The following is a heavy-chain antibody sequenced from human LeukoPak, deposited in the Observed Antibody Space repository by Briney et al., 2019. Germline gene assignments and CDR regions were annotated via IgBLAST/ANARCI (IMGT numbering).Heavy chain of an antibody. CDR1: GFTVSTNY. CDR3: ARGHSSGYPAPFDY. D-gene: IGHD6-25*01. Sequence: GGSLRLSCAASGFTVSTNYMSWVRQAPGKGLEWVSVINSGGATHYTDSVKGRFTISRDNSKNTLYLQMNARRAEDTAVYYCARGHSSGYPAPFDYWGQGTLVTVSS. CDR2: INSGGAT. J-gene: IGHJ4*02. V-gene: IGHV3-53*01.